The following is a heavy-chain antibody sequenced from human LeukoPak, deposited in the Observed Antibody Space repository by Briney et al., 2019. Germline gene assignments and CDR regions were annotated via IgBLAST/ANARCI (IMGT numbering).Heavy chain of an antibody. CDR2: IIPIFGTA. V-gene: IGHV1-69*05. CDR3: ASNSYSSSS. J-gene: IGHJ5*02. Sequence: PGASVKVSCKASGGTFSSNAISWVRQARGQGLEWMGGIIPIFGTANYAQKFQGRVTITTDESTSTAYMELSSLRSEDTAVYYCASNSYSSSSWGQGTLVTVSS. CDR1: GGTFSSNA. D-gene: IGHD6-6*01.